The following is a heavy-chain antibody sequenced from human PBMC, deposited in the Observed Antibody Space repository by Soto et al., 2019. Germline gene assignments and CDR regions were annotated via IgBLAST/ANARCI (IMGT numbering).Heavy chain of an antibody. CDR1: GFTFSDYY. CDR2: ISSSGSTI. D-gene: IGHD1-7*01. CDR3: ARRLITGTIDAFDI. Sequence: GGSLRLSCAASGFTFSDYYMSWIRQAPGKGLEWVSYISSSGSTIYYADSVKGRFTISRDNAKNSLYLQMNSLRAEDTAVYYCARRLITGTIDAFDIWGQGTMVTVSS. J-gene: IGHJ3*02. V-gene: IGHV3-11*01.